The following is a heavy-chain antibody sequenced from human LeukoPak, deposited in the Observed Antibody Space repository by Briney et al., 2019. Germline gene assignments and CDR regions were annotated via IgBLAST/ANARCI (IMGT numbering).Heavy chain of an antibody. V-gene: IGHV1-2*02. J-gene: IGHJ4*02. Sequence: ASVKVSCKASGYTFTGYYMHWVRQAPGQGLEWMGWINPNSGGTNYAQKFQGRVTMTRDTSISIAYMELSRLRSDDTAVYYCARIAAAGYGVYYFDYWGQGTLVTVSS. CDR2: INPNSGGT. CDR1: GYTFTGYY. D-gene: IGHD6-13*01. CDR3: ARIAAAGYGVYYFDY.